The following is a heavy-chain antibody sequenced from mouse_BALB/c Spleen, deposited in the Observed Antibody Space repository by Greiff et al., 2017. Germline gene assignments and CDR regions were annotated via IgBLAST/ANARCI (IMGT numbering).Heavy chain of an antibody. V-gene: IGHV1-20*02. D-gene: IGHD1-1*01. Sequence: EVQLVESGPELVKPGASVKISCKASGYSFTGYFMNWVMQSHGKSLEWIGRINPYNGDTFYNQKFKGKATLTVDKSSSTAHMELRSLASEDSAVYYCALYGSSPYWYFDVWGAGTTVTVSS. J-gene: IGHJ1*01. CDR1: GYSFTGYF. CDR3: ALYGSSPYWYFDV. CDR2: INPYNGDT.